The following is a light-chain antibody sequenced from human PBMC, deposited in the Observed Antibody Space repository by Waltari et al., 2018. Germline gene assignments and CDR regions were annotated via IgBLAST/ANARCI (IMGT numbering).Light chain of an antibody. Sequence: DIVMTQSPDSLAVSLGERATINCKSSQTVLYSSNKKNYLAWYHQKPGQPPKLIIYWASTRQSGVPYRYSGSGSGTDFTRTISSLQTEDVARYYCQQYYSSPYTFGQGTKLEI. CDR2: WAS. V-gene: IGKV4-1*01. J-gene: IGKJ2*01. CDR1: QTVLYSSNKKNY. CDR3: QQYYSSPYT.